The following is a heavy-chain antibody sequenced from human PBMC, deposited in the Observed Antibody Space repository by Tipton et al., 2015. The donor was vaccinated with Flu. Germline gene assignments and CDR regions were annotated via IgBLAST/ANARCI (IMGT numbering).Heavy chain of an antibody. CDR1: GDSISTYY. V-gene: IGHV4-59*01. J-gene: IGHJ4*02. CDR2: GGST. Sequence: TLSLTCTVSGDSISTYYWSWIRRPPGRGLEWIGYGGSTNYNPSLKSRVTISVDTSKNQISLNLSSVTAADTAVYYCARQYYGSGSYQRYFDYWGQGTLVTVSS. D-gene: IGHD3-10*01. CDR3: ARQYYGSGSYQRYFDY.